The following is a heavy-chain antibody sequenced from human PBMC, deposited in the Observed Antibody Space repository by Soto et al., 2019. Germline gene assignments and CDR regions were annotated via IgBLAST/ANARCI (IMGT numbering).Heavy chain of an antibody. J-gene: IGHJ4*02. CDR1: GFSFSSYS. CDR2: ISSGGNYI. Sequence: EVQLVESGGGLVKPGESLRLSCAGSGFSFSSYSFDWVRQAPGKGLEWVSSISSGGNYIYYADSVKGRFTISRDNAKNSLYLQMNSLRGEDTVVYYCASGETIAVAGTVTDYWGQGTLVTVSS. CDR3: ASGETIAVAGTVTDY. D-gene: IGHD6-19*01. V-gene: IGHV3-21*01.